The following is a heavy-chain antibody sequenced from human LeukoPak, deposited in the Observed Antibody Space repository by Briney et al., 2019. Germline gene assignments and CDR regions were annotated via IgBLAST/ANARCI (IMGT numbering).Heavy chain of an antibody. J-gene: IGHJ5*02. CDR2: IYPGDSDT. V-gene: IGHV5-51*01. D-gene: IGHD2-15*01. CDR3: ARSRGYCSGGSCYFTSHNWFDP. Sequence: GESLKIPCKGSGYSFTSYWIGWVRQMPGKGLEWMGIIYPGDSDTRYSPSFQGQVTISADKSISTAYLQWSSLKASDTAMYYCARSRGYCSGGSCYFTSHNWFDPWGQGTLVTVSS. CDR1: GYSFTSYW.